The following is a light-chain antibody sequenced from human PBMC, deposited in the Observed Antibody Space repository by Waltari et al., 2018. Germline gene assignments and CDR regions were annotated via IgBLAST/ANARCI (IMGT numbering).Light chain of an antibody. Sequence: QSALTQPASVSGSPGQSITISCTGTSSDVGSYNLVSWYQQNPGKAPKLMIYEGSKRPSGVSNRFSGSKSGNTASLTISGLQAEDEADYYCCSYAGRGAHVVGTGTKVTVL. CDR2: EGS. CDR3: CSYAGRGAHV. V-gene: IGLV2-23*01. J-gene: IGLJ1*01. CDR1: SSDVGSYNL.